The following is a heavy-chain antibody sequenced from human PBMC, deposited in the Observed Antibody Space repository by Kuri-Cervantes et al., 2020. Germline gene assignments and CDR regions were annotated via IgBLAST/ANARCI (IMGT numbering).Heavy chain of an antibody. Sequence: ASVKVSCKASGYTFTSYAMHWVRQAPGQRLEWMGWINAGNGNTKYSQKFQGRVTITRDTSTDTAYMELSSLRSEDTAVYYCATGLGYSYAFDYWGQGTLVTVSS. CDR2: INAGNGNT. CDR1: GYTFTSYA. J-gene: IGHJ4*02. D-gene: IGHD5-18*01. V-gene: IGHV1-3*01. CDR3: ATGLGYSYAFDY.